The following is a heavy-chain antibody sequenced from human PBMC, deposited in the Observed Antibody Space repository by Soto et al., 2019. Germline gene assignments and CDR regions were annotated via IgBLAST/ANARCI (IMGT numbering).Heavy chain of an antibody. D-gene: IGHD3-10*01. CDR1: GGSISSYY. CDR3: ARGRIGYGSGSYDY. V-gene: IGHV4-4*07. Sequence: QVQLQESGPGLVKPSETLSLTCTVSGGSISSYYWSWIRQPAGKGLEWIGRIYTSGSTNYNPSLKSRVPMSVETSKNQCSLKLSSVTAADTAVYYCARGRIGYGSGSYDYWGQGTLVTVSS. CDR2: IYTSGST. J-gene: IGHJ4*02.